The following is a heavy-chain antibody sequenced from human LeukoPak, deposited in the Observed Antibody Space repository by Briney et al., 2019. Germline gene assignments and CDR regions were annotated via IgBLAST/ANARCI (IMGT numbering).Heavy chain of an antibody. CDR2: ISSSFGFK. CDR3: ARGSYDSRGYPPDY. D-gene: IGHD3-22*01. Sequence: GGSLRLSCAASGFTFSSFPMNWVRQAPGKGLEWVSSISSSFGFKYYAGSVKGRFTISRDNAKNSLYLQMDSLRADDTAVYYCARGSYDSRGYPPDYWGQGTLVTVSS. V-gene: IGHV3-21*01. CDR1: GFTFSSFP. J-gene: IGHJ4*02.